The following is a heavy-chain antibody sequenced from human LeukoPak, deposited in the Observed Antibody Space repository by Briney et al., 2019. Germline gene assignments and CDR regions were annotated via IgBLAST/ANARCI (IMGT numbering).Heavy chain of an antibody. V-gene: IGHV4-34*01. D-gene: IGHD3-22*01. CDR2: INHSGST. CDR1: GGSFSGYY. Sequence: SETLSLTCAVYGGSFSGYYWSWVRQPPGKGLEWIGEINHSGSTKYNPSLKSRVTISVDMSKNQFSLKLSSVTAADTAVYYCACLTTADAFDIWGQGTMVTVSS. CDR3: ACLTTADAFDI. J-gene: IGHJ3*02.